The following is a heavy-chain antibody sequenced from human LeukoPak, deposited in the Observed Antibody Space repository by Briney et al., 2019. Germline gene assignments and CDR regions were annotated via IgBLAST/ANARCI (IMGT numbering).Heavy chain of an antibody. Sequence: ASVKVSCQASGYTFTSYGISWVRQAPGQGLEWVGWISAYNGNTNYAQKLQGRGTMTTDTSTSTAYMELRSLRSDDTAVYYCARDPGIVDYYYYMDVWGKGTTVTVSS. D-gene: IGHD1-26*01. CDR3: ARDPGIVDYYYYMDV. J-gene: IGHJ6*03. CDR1: GYTFTSYG. V-gene: IGHV1-18*01. CDR2: ISAYNGNT.